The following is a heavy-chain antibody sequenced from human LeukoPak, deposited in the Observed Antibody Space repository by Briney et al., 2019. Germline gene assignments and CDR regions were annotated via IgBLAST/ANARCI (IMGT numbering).Heavy chain of an antibody. D-gene: IGHD3-22*01. CDR3: ASDRSSGYYSTTTLLEDY. CDR1: RGTFSRYA. J-gene: IGHJ4*02. V-gene: IGHV1-69*04. CDR2: IIHILGIA. Sequence: GASVKLSCKAARGTFSRYAISWVRQAPGQRLEWMGRIIHILGIANYAQKFQGRVTITADKSTSTAYMELSSLRSEDTAVYYCASDRSSGYYSTTTLLEDYWGQGTLVIVSS.